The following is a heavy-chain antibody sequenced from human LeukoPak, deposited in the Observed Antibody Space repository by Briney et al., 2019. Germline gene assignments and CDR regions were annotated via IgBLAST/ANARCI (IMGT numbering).Heavy chain of an antibody. CDR3: ARYDYGDYVRAFGWATGMDV. CDR2: IYYSGST. CDR1: GGSISSYY. J-gene: IGHJ6*02. D-gene: IGHD4-17*01. Sequence: SSETLSLTCTVSGGSISSYYWSWIRQPPGKGLEWIGYIYYSGSTNYNPSLKSRVTISVDTSKNQFSLKLSSVTAADTAVYYCARYDYGDYVRAFGWATGMDVWGQGTTVTVSS. V-gene: IGHV4-59*01.